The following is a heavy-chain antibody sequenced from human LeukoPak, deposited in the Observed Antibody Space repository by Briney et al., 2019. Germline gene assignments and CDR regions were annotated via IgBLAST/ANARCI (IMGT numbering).Heavy chain of an antibody. Sequence: GGSLRLSRVASGFTFSEIAIHWVRQVPGEGLEWVSGITCNRGTIAYADPVKGRFPNSRDHGKKSLHLQMDSLTSDEPRLYYVEKVSEYCSSVSCSGPLYHYAMDVWGQGTTVTVSS. CDR3: EKVSEYCSSVSCSGPLYHYAMDV. CDR2: ITCNRGTI. V-gene: IGHV3-9*01. J-gene: IGHJ6*02. CDR1: GFTFSEIA. D-gene: IGHD2-15*01.